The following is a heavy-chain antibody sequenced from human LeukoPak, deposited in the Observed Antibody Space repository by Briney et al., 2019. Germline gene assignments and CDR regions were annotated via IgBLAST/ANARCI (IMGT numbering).Heavy chain of an antibody. Sequence: PSETLSLTCDASGGSISGSNWWSWVRQPPGKGLEWIGEIFHSGTTNYNPSLKSRVTISVDRSKNQFSLKLSSVTAADTAVYYCATRNEWELLGYWGQGTLVTVSS. CDR1: GGSISGSNW. V-gene: IGHV4-4*02. CDR2: IFHSGTT. J-gene: IGHJ4*02. CDR3: ATRNEWELLGY. D-gene: IGHD1-26*01.